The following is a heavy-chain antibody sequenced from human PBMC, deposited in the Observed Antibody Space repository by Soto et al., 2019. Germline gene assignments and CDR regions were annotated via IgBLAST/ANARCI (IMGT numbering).Heavy chain of an antibody. D-gene: IGHD3-10*01. CDR2: IYDSGSS. CDR3: ARVFGSGLCYFDS. J-gene: IGHJ4*02. Sequence: PSETLSLTCTVSGGSVSSGSYYWSWIRQPPGKGLEWIGYIYDSGSSNYNPSLKSRVTISVDMSKNQFSLKLSSVTAADTAVYYCARVFGSGLCYFDSWGQGTLVTVSS. V-gene: IGHV4-61*01. CDR1: GGSVSSGSYY.